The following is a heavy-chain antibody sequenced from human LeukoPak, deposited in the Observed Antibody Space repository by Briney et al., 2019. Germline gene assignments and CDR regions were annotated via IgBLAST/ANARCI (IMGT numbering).Heavy chain of an antibody. D-gene: IGHD2-15*01. Sequence: GGSLRLSCAASGFTFDDYAMHWVRQAPGKGLEWVSGISWNSGSIGYADSVKGRFTISRDNAKNSLYLQMNSLRAEDTAVYYCARGGLLGPFDFDAFDIWGQGTMVTVSS. J-gene: IGHJ3*02. CDR1: GFTFDDYA. CDR3: ARGGLLGPFDFDAFDI. V-gene: IGHV3-9*01. CDR2: ISWNSGSI.